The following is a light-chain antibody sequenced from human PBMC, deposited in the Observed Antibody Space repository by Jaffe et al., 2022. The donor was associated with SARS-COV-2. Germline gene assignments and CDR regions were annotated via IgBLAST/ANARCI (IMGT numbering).Light chain of an antibody. CDR3: HQYASSPIT. Sequence: EIVLTQSPGTLSLSPGERATLSCRASQSVPKNFLAWYQHKPGQAPRLLIYGASSRATGIPDRFSGSGSGTDFTLTISRLEPEDFAVFYCHQYASSPITCGQGTRLE. V-gene: IGKV3-20*01. J-gene: IGKJ5*01. CDR1: QSVPKNF. CDR2: GAS.